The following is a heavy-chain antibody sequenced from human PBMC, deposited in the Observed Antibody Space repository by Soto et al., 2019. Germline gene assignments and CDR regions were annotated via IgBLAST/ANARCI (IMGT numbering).Heavy chain of an antibody. CDR3: ARRGGDYYDSSAEFDY. D-gene: IGHD3-22*01. CDR2: IYYSGST. CDR1: GGSISSSSYY. Sequence: QLQLQESGPGLVKPSETLSLTCTVSGGSISSSSYYWGWIRQPPGKGLEWIGSIYYSGSTYYNPSLKSRVTISVDTSKNQFSLKLSSVTAADTAVYYCARRGGDYYDSSAEFDYWGQGTLVTVSS. J-gene: IGHJ4*02. V-gene: IGHV4-39*01.